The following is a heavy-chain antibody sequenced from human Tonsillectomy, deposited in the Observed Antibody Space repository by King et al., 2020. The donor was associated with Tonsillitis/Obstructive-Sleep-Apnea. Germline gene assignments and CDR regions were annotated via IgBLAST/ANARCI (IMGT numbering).Heavy chain of an antibody. CDR2: ITWNSGRV. CDR1: GFTFDDYA. V-gene: IGHV3-9*01. CDR3: AKNTGRFLTPYMAV. Sequence: VQLVESGGGLVQPGRSLRLSCAASGFTFDDYAMHWVRQAPGKGLEWVSGITWNSGRVASADAVKGRFTISRDNAKNSRYLQMNSLRAEDTALYYCAKNTGRFLTPYMAVWGKGTTVTVSS. D-gene: IGHD3-3*01. J-gene: IGHJ6*03.